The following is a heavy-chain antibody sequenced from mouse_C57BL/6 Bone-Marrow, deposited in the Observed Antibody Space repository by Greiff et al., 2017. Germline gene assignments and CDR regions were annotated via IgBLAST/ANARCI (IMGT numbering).Heavy chain of an antibody. CDR1: GYTFTSYW. J-gene: IGHJ3*01. D-gene: IGHD4-1*01. V-gene: IGHV1-72*01. Sequence: QVQLKQPGAELVKPGASVKLSCKASGYTFTSYWMHWVKQRPGRGLEWIGRIDPNSGGTKYNEKFKSKATLTVDKPSSTAYMQLSSLTAEDSAVYCCANWGFACGDQGTRVTVSA. CDR2: IDPNSGGT. CDR3: ANWGFAC.